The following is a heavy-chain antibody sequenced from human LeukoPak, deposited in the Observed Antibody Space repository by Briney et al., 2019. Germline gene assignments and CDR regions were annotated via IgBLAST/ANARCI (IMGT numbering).Heavy chain of an antibody. D-gene: IGHD1-26*01. CDR3: AKLSGSGSYGFDY. J-gene: IGHJ4*02. V-gene: IGHV3-30-3*02. Sequence: GRSLRLSCAASGFTFSTYALHWVRQAPGKGLEWVAVISNDGTNIYYADSVKGRFTISRDNSKNTLYLQMNSLRAEDTAVYYCAKLSGSGSYGFDYWGQGTLVTVSS. CDR1: GFTFSTYA. CDR2: ISNDGTNI.